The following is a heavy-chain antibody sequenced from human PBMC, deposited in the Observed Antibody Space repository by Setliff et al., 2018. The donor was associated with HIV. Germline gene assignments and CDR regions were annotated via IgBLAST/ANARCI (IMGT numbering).Heavy chain of an antibody. J-gene: IGHJ4*02. V-gene: IGHV4-59*11. CDR2: IYYSGST. D-gene: IGHD3-22*01. Sequence: KASETLSLTCTVSGGSISSHYWSWIRQPPGKGLEWIGSIYYSGSTNYNPSLKSRVTISVDTSKNQFSLKLSSVTAADTAVYYCARAPTEEAYYYDSSGYWGQGTLVTVSS. CDR1: GGSISSHY. CDR3: ARAPTEEAYYYDSSGY.